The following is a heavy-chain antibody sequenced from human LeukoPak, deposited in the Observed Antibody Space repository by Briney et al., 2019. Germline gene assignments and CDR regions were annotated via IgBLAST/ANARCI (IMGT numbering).Heavy chain of an antibody. CDR1: GFTVSSNY. Sequence: GGSLRLSCAASGFTVSSNYMSWVRQAPGKGLEWVSVIYSGGSTYYADSVKGRFTISRDNSKNTLYLQMNSLRAEDTAVYYCARYRRTIFGVVIPRVVVFDIWGQGTMVTVSS. CDR3: ARYRRTIFGVVIPRVVVFDI. V-gene: IGHV3-66*02. J-gene: IGHJ3*02. D-gene: IGHD3-3*01. CDR2: IYSGGST.